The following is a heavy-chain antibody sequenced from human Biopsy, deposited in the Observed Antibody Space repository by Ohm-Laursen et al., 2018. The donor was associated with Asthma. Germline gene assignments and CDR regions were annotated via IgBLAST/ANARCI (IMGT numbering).Heavy chain of an antibody. Sequence: GSLRLSCAATGFTFSGSWMIWVRQAPGQGLQWLAFIKPDGSQTYYADSVEGRFSISRDNSKNSLYLQMSSLRGEDTAIYYCATLSWYASQYWGQGTLVTVSS. D-gene: IGHD2-2*01. CDR1: GFTFSGSW. CDR2: IKPDGSQT. J-gene: IGHJ4*02. V-gene: IGHV3-7*01. CDR3: ATLSWYASQY.